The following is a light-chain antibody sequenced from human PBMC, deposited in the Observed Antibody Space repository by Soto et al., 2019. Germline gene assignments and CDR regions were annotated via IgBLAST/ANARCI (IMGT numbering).Light chain of an antibody. CDR2: DVS. V-gene: IGKV3-11*01. CDR3: QQRGDWPA. Sequence: EVVLTQFLATLSLSPGDRATLFCRASLSLSSYLTWYQLKPGQAPRLLFYDVSNRATGIPDRFTSSGSGTDFTLTISSLEPEDFAVYYCQQRGDWPAFGQGTRVEIK. J-gene: IGKJ1*01. CDR1: LSLSSY.